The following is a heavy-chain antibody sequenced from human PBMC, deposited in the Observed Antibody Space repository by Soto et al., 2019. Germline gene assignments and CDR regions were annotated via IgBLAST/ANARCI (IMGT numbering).Heavy chain of an antibody. J-gene: IGHJ4*02. Sequence: GGSLRLSCAASGFNFGNNWMHRVRQAPGKGLEWVSRMNSDVRTTNYADSVKGRFTVSRDNAKNTLYLQMNSLRAEDTAVYYCATAEVDYWGPGTMVTVSS. V-gene: IGHV3-74*01. CDR3: ATAEVDY. CDR1: GFNFGNNW. CDR2: MNSDVRTT.